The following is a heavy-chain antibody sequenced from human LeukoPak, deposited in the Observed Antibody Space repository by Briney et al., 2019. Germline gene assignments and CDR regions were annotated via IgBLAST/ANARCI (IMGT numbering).Heavy chain of an antibody. J-gene: IGHJ3*02. CDR1: GGSISRYL. Sequence: SETLSLTCTLSGGSISRYLWSCIPDSPGEGLERIGYIYYTGSANYNPSLKSRVTISVDTSKNQFSLERTSVTAADTAVYYCARAAAAAFEIWGHGTMVTVSS. CDR2: IYYTGSA. D-gene: IGHD6-13*01. CDR3: ARAAAAAFEI. V-gene: IGHV4-59*13.